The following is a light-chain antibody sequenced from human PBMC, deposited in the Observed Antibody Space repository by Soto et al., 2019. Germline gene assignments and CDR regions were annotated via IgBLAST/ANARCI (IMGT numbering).Light chain of an antibody. Sequence: QSVLTQPPSASGTPGQRVTISCSGSSSHIGSNTVNWYQQLPGTAPKLLIYSNNQRPSGVPDRFSGSKSGTSASLASSGLQSEDEADYYCAAWDDSLNGPGFGGGTKLTVL. CDR2: SNN. CDR3: AAWDDSLNGPG. J-gene: IGLJ2*01. V-gene: IGLV1-44*01. CDR1: SSHIGSNT.